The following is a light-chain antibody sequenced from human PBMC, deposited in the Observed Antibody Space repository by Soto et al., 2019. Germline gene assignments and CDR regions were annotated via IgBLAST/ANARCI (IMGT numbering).Light chain of an antibody. CDR3: QQYGTSPWT. V-gene: IGKV3-20*01. CDR1: QSVSID. J-gene: IGKJ1*01. Sequence: EIVLTQSPATLSLSPGERATLSCRASQSVSIDLAWYQQTPGQAPRLLIYGASTRATGIPVRFSGSGSGTDFSLAISRLEPEDFAVYYCQQYGTSPWTFGQGTKV. CDR2: GAS.